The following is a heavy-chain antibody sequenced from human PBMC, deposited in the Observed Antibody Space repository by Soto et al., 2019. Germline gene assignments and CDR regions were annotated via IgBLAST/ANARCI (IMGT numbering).Heavy chain of an antibody. Sequence: GESLKISCKGSGYEYFDYWIGWVRQMPGKGLEWMGFVYPANSDARYSPSFQGQVTISVDRSINTAYLEWSSLKASDNAIYYCARQSVETPVFDHWAQGTLVTVPQ. CDR1: GYEYFDYW. CDR2: VYPANSDA. V-gene: IGHV5-51*01. D-gene: IGHD1-1*01. CDR3: ARQSVETPVFDH. J-gene: IGHJ4*02.